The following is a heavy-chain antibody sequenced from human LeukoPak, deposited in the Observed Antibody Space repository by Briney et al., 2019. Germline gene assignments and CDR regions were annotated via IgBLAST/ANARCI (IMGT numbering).Heavy chain of an antibody. CDR2: ISYDGSNK. Sequence: GGSLRLSCAASGFTFSSYSMNWVRQAPGKGLEWVAVISYDGSNKYYADSVKGRFTISRDNSKNTLYLQMNSLRAEDTAVYYCARDPVAAAQRGYFDYWGQGTLVTVSS. CDR3: ARDPVAAAQRGYFDY. D-gene: IGHD6-13*01. CDR1: GFTFSSYS. J-gene: IGHJ4*02. V-gene: IGHV3-30*03.